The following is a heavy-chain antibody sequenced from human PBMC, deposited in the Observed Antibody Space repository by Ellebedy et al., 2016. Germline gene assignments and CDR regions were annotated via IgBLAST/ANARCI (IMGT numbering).Heavy chain of an antibody. CDR1: GDSISSGGFY. J-gene: IGHJ5*02. Sequence: SETLSLXXTVSGDSISSGGFYWSWIRQHPGKGLEWIGDIDNSGTTYYNPSLKSRVFISGDTSKNQFSLKLSSVTAADTAVYYCARRFYDSTGWWIWFDPWGQGILVTVSS. D-gene: IGHD3-22*01. CDR3: ARRFYDSTGWWIWFDP. V-gene: IGHV4-31*03. CDR2: IDNSGTT.